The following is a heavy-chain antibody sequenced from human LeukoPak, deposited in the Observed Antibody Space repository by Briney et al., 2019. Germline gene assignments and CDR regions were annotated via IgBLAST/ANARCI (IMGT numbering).Heavy chain of an antibody. CDR2: IKQDGSEK. CDR3: AKPRGVICFDY. V-gene: IGHV3-7*01. CDR1: GFTFSSYW. Sequence: GGSLRLSCAASGFTFSSYWMSWVRQAPGKGLEWVANIKQDGSEKYYVDSVKGRFTISRDNAKNALYLQMNSLRAEDTAVYYCAKPRGVICFDYWGRGTLVTVSS. D-gene: IGHD3-10*01. J-gene: IGHJ4*02.